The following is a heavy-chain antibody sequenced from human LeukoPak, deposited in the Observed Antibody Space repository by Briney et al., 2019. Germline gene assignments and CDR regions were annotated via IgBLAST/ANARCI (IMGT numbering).Heavy chain of an antibody. D-gene: IGHD2-15*01. V-gene: IGHV4-59*01. CDR2: IYNSGST. CDR3: ARKDGDY. CDR1: GVSISSYH. J-gene: IGHJ4*02. Sequence: SETLSLTCTVSGVSISSYHWSWIRQPPVKGLEWIGYIYNSGSTNYNPSLKSRVTISVDTSKNQVSLKLSSVTTADTAVYYCARKDGDYWGQGILVTVSS.